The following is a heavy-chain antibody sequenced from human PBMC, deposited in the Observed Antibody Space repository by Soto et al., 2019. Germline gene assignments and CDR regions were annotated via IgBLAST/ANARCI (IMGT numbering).Heavy chain of an antibody. CDR3: ARDGSTGWYSYDYHGMDV. Sequence: EVQLVESGGGLVQPGGSLRLSCGASGFTFRTYWLSWVRQVPGKGLEWVANINQDGSEKNYVDSVKGRSTISRDNAKNSLYLQMSSLRAEDTALYYCARDGSTGWYSYDYHGMDVWGQGTTVTVSS. CDR1: GFTFRTYW. V-gene: IGHV3-7*05. CDR2: INQDGSEK. J-gene: IGHJ6*02. D-gene: IGHD5-18*01.